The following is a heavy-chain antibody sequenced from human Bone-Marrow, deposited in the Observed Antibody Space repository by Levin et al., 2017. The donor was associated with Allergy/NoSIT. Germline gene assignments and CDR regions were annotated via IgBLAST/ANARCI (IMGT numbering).Heavy chain of an antibody. D-gene: IGHD3-22*01. V-gene: IGHV1-2*02. CDR3: ARDRWDSSGYYPH. Sequence: AASVKVSCKASGYTFTGYYMHWVRQAPGQGLEWMGWINPNSGGTNYAQKFQGRVTMTRDTSISTAYMELSRLRSDDTAVYYCARDRWDSSGYYPHWGQGTLVTVSS. CDR2: INPNSGGT. J-gene: IGHJ4*02. CDR1: GYTFTGYY.